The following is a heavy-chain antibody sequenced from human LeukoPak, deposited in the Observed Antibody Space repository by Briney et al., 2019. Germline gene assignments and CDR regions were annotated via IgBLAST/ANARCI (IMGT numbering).Heavy chain of an antibody. CDR2: IYYSGST. Sequence: SETLSLTCTVSGGSISSYYWSWIRQPPGKGLEWIGYIYYSGSTNYNPSLKSRVTISVDTSKNQFSLKLSSVTAADTAVYYCARGGQWELRPDAFDIWGQGTMVTVSS. D-gene: IGHD1-26*01. CDR3: ARGGQWELRPDAFDI. CDR1: GGSISSYY. J-gene: IGHJ3*02. V-gene: IGHV4-59*08.